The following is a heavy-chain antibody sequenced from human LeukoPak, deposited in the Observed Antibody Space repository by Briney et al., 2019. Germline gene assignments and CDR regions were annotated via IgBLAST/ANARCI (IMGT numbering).Heavy chain of an antibody. D-gene: IGHD5-12*01. J-gene: IGHJ4*02. CDR2: ISTSGSYI. Sequence: GGSLRLSCAASGFTFGSNSMQWVRQAPGKGLEWVSCISTSGSYIYYADSVKGRFTITRDNAKNAVYLQMNSLRAEDSALYYCGGGGSGGYDFVDYWGQGTLVTVSS. V-gene: IGHV3-21*01. CDR1: GFTFGSNS. CDR3: GGGGSGGYDFVDY.